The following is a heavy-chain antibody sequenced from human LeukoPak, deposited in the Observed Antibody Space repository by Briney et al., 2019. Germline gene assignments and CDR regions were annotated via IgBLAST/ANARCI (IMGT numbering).Heavy chain of an antibody. CDR2: IWYDGSNK. Sequence: PGXSLRLSCAASGFTFSSYGMHWVRQAPGKGLEWVAVIWYDGSNKYYADSVKGRFTISRDNSKNTLYLQMNSLRAEDTAVYYCAKGVTIDAFDIWGQGTMVTVSS. J-gene: IGHJ3*02. D-gene: IGHD3-3*01. CDR1: GFTFSSYG. CDR3: AKGVTIDAFDI. V-gene: IGHV3-33*06.